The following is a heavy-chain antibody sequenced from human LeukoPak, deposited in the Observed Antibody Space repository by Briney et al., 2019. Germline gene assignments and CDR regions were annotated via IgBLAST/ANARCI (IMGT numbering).Heavy chain of an antibody. CDR3: ARASQSAYGVVPTATYNQGYYYYMDV. CDR2: FDPEDGET. V-gene: IGHV1-24*01. D-gene: IGHD2-2*01. J-gene: IGHJ6*03. Sequence: AASVKVSCKVSGYTLTELSMHWVRQAPGKGLEWMGGFDPEDGETIYAQKFQGRVTMTEDTSTDTAYMELRSLRSDDTAVYYCARASQSAYGVVPTATYNQGYYYYMDVWGKGTTVTVSS. CDR1: GYTLTELS.